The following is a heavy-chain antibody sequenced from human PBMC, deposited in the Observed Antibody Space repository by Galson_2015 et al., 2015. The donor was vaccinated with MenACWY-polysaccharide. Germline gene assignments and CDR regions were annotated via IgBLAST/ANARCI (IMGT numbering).Heavy chain of an antibody. CDR1: GFTFSDYY. J-gene: IGHJ6*02. CDR3: SRARWVDV. Sequence: SLRLSCAASGFTFSDYYMSWVRQAPGKGLEWVSHISSGGRIIYYADSVKGRFTISRDNAKNSLYLQMNSLRAEDTAVYYWSRARWVDVWGQGTTVTVSS. V-gene: IGHV3-11*01. CDR2: ISSGGRII. D-gene: IGHD3-16*01.